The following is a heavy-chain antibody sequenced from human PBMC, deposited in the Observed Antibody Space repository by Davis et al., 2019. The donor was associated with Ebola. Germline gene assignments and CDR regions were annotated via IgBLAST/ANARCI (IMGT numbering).Heavy chain of an antibody. CDR3: VITPINVLRYFGPIKGGGMDV. V-gene: IGHV3-23*01. CDR2: ISGSGGST. D-gene: IGHD3-9*01. J-gene: IGHJ6*02. CDR1: GFTFSSYA. Sequence: GESLKISCAASGFTFSSYAMSWVRQAPGKGLEWVSAISGSGGSTYYADSVKGRFTISRDNSKSTLYLQMNSLRAEDTAVHYCVITPINVLRYFGPIKGGGMDVWGQGTTVTVSS.